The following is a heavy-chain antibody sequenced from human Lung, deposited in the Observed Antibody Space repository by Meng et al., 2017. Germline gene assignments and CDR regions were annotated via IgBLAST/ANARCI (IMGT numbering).Heavy chain of an antibody. V-gene: IGHV1-2*06. Sequence: QVQLVQFGAEWKKPGASVKFSCKPSGYNFPDYYIHWVRRAPGQGLEWMGRINPKSGDTHYAQKFQARVTMTGDTSISTAYMELSGLRSDDTAMYYCARDEDISAAGKLFGDYWGQGTLVTVSS. CDR3: ARDEDISAAGKLFGDY. D-gene: IGHD6-25*01. CDR1: GYNFPDYY. CDR2: INPKSGDT. J-gene: IGHJ4*02.